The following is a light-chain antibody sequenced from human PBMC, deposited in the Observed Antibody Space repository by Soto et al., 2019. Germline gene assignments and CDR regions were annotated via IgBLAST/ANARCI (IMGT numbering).Light chain of an antibody. CDR2: EAS. J-gene: IGKJ1*01. V-gene: IGKV1-5*03. Sequence: DIHMTQSPSTLSASVGDRVTITCRASQNINSWLAWYQQKPGKAPKLLIYEASSLEKGVPARFGGSGSGTEFTLTISSLQSDDLAVYYCQQYDKWPRTFGQGTKVEIK. CDR1: QNINSW. CDR3: QQYDKWPRT.